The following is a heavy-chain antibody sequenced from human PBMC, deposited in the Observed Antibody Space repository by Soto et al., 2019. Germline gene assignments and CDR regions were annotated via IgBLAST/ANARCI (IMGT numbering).Heavy chain of an antibody. CDR2: VFYTGSA. D-gene: IGHD1-26*01. V-gene: IGHV4-39*01. CDR1: GGSIRGSDDY. Sequence: QLHLQESGPRLVKPSETLSLTCTVSGGSIRGSDDYWAWIRQSPGKGLEYIGSVFYTGSAYYNPSLKSRVTIVADTSTNRFLLNLKSVTATDTAVYYCAKAPSGWYDSWGQGTLVTVSS. J-gene: IGHJ5*01. CDR3: AKAPSGWYDS.